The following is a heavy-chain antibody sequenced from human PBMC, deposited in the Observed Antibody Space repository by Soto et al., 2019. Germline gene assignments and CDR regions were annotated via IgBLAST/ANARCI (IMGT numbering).Heavy chain of an antibody. V-gene: IGHV3-23*01. J-gene: IGHJ4*02. CDR3: AKDRLAGNFDY. CDR2: ISNTGGGT. Sequence: GGSLRLSCAASGFTFNNYAMNWVRQAPGMGLEWVATISNTGGGTYYADSVKGRFTISRDNSKNTLYLQMSSLRVEDTAVYYCAKDRLAGNFDYWGQRTQVTVSS. CDR1: GFTFNNYA.